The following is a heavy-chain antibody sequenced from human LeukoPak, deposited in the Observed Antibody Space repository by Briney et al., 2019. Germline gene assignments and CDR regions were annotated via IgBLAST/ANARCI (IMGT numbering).Heavy chain of an antibody. J-gene: IGHJ4*02. CDR2: LRSQAYGGTA. V-gene: IGHV3-49*04. CDR1: GFTFGDYT. D-gene: IGHD3-22*01. CDR3: ARNVYYYERSPSYKQVICYFDY. Sequence: PGGSLRLSCSASGFTFGDYTMSWVRQAPGKGLEWVGFLRSQAYGGTAEYAASVKGRFSISRDDSKSIAYLQMNSLKTEDTAVYYCARNVYYYERSPSYKQVICYFDYWGQGTLLTVSS.